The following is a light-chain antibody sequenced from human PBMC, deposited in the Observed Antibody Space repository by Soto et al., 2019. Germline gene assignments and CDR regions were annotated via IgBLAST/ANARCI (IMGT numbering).Light chain of an antibody. V-gene: IGLV2-8*01. CDR1: SSDVGGYNY. J-gene: IGLJ2*01. CDR3: CSYAGSNNVV. CDR2: EVS. Sequence: QSVLTQPPSASGSPGQSVTISCTGTSSDVGGYNYVSWYQQYPGKAPTLMIYEVSERPSGVPDRFSGSKSGNTASLTVSGLQAEDEADYYCCSYAGSNNVVFGGGTKVTVL.